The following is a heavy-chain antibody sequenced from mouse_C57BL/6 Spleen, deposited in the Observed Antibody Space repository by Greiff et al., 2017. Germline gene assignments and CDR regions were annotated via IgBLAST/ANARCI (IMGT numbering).Heavy chain of an antibody. Sequence: VQLQQSGAELVKPGASVKLSCTASGFNIKDYYMHWVKQRTEQGLEWIGRIDPEDGETKYAPKFQGKATITADTSSNTAYLQLSSLTSEDTAVYYGAVYYGSSLNYYAMYYWGQGTSVTVSS. D-gene: IGHD1-1*01. V-gene: IGHV14-2*01. CDR3: AVYYGSSLNYYAMYY. CDR2: IDPEDGET. J-gene: IGHJ4*01. CDR1: GFNIKDYY.